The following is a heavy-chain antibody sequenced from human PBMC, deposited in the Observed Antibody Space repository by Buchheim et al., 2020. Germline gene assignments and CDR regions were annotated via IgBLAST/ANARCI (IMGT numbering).Heavy chain of an antibody. CDR2: ISSSSGTI. CDR3: ARALGYSYGPGDY. V-gene: IGHV3-48*01. CDR1: GFTFSSYT. D-gene: IGHD5-18*01. J-gene: IGHJ4*02. Sequence: EVQLVESGGGLVQPGESLRLSCAASGFTFSSYTMNWVRQAPGKGLEWVSYISSSSGTIYYADSVKGRFTISRGNAKNSLYLQMNSLRAEDTAVYYCARALGYSYGPGDYWGQGTL.